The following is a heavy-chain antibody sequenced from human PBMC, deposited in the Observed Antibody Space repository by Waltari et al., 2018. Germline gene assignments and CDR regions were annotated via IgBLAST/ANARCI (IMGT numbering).Heavy chain of an antibody. CDR3: ARDQRGQKNNYVVY. V-gene: IGHV3-53*01. CDR2: VYSVVTT. J-gene: IGHJ4*02. CDR1: GLTVSSNY. Sequence: EVQLAQSGGGLIQPGKSLTLACAASGLTVSSNYMTWVRQAPGKGLECVSAVYSVVTTYYADSVRGRFNISRDIAKNILYLQMNVLRVEDTAVYFCARDQRGQKNNYVVYWGQGTLVTVSS. D-gene: IGHD3-10*02.